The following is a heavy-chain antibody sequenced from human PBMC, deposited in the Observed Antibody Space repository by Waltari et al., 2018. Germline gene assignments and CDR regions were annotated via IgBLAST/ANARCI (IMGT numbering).Heavy chain of an antibody. CDR1: GGSFSGYY. D-gene: IGHD6-19*01. Sequence: QVQLQQWGAGLLKPSETLSLTCAVYGGSFSGYYWSWIRQPPGKGLEWIGEINHSGSTNNKPSLKSRVTISVDTSKNQFSLKLSSVTAADTAVYYCARGRYSSGWYYWGQGTLVTVSS. CDR3: ARGRYSSGWYY. V-gene: IGHV4-34*01. CDR2: INHSGST. J-gene: IGHJ4*02.